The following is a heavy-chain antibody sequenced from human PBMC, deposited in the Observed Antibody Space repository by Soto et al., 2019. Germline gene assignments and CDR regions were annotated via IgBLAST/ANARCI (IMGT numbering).Heavy chain of an antibody. V-gene: IGHV1-69*12. J-gene: IGHJ4*02. CDR1: GGTFSSYA. CDR2: IVPIVDTS. Sequence: QVQLVQSGAEVRQPASSVKVSCKTSGGTFSSYAISWVRQAPGQGLEWMGGIVPIVDTSTYAKKFQGRVTITADESMSTVYMELSSLRSDDTAVYYCVRVVAIPGYPDNWGQGTLVTVSS. D-gene: IGHD5-12*01. CDR3: VRVVAIPGYPDN.